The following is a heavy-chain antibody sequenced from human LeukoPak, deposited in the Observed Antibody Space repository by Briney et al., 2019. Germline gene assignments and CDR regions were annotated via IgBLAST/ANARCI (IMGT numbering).Heavy chain of an antibody. J-gene: IGHJ6*03. CDR3: ASRTVTTWNYYYYMDV. D-gene: IGHD4-17*01. CDR2: FYHGGST. Sequence: PSGTLSLTCTVSGYSISTGYYWDWIRQPPGKGLEWIGTFYHGGSTYYNPSLKSRVTISVDTSKNQFSLKLSSVTAADTAVYYCASRTVTTWNYYYYMDVWGKGTTVTVSS. V-gene: IGHV4-38-2*02. CDR1: GYSISTGYY.